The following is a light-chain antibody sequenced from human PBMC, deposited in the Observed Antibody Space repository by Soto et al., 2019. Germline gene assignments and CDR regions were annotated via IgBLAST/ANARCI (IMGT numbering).Light chain of an antibody. Sequence: EIVLTQSPATLSLSPGERATLSCRASQSIFSYLAWYQQKPGQAPRLLIYDASNRATGIPARFSGSGSGTDFTLTISSLEPEDSAVYYCQQRGNWPPITFGQGTRLEIK. V-gene: IGKV3-11*01. J-gene: IGKJ5*01. CDR2: DAS. CDR3: QQRGNWPPIT. CDR1: QSIFSY.